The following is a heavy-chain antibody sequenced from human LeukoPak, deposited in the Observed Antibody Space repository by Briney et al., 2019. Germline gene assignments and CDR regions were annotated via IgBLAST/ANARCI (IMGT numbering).Heavy chain of an antibody. J-gene: IGHJ4*02. CDR1: GCSISSYY. Sequence: SETRSLTCTVSGCSISSYYWSWIRQPPGKGLEWIGHIYYSGSTTSSPSPKSRVTISIDTPKTQFSLTLSSVTAADTAVYYCAGRGRNVLEYWGQGTLVTVSS. CDR3: AGRGRNVLEY. CDR2: IYYSGST. V-gene: IGHV4-59*01. D-gene: IGHD3-16*01.